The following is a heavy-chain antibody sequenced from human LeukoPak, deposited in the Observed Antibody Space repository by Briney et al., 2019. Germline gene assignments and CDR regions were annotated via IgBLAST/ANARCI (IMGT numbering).Heavy chain of an antibody. J-gene: IGHJ4*02. V-gene: IGHV3-66*01. Sequence: GGSLRLLCAASGLTVSSNYMTWVRQAPGKGLEWVSDIYSDGSTYYADSVKGRFTISRDTAKNTLYVKMNSLRAEDTAVYYCARESGGAALDYWGQGTQVTVSS. D-gene: IGHD3-10*01. CDR3: ARESGGAALDY. CDR1: GLTVSSNY. CDR2: IYSDGST.